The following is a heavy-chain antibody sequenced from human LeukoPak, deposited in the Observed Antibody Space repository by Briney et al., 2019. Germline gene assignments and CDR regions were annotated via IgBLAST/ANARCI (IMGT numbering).Heavy chain of an antibody. CDR3: TTGIGDYYYY. V-gene: IGHV3-74*01. CDR2: VKSGGSGT. Sequence: GGSLRLSCAASGSTFSRYWMHWVRQAPGKGLVWVSRVKSGGSGTIYADSVKGRFTISRDNAKNTLYLQMDSLRAEDTAVYYCTTGIGDYYYYWGQGTLVTVAS. D-gene: IGHD3-10*01. J-gene: IGHJ4*02. CDR1: GSTFSRYW.